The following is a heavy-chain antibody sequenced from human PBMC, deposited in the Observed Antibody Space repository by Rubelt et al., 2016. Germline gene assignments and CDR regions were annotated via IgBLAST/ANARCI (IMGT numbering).Heavy chain of an antibody. CDR3: ARETQPTVTTRGEVDY. V-gene: IGHV4-4*07. D-gene: IGHD4-17*01. CDR1: GGSISSYY. Sequence: QVQLQESGPGLVKPSETLSLTCTVSGGSISSYYWSWIRQPAGKGLEWIGRIYTSGSTNYNPSLKSRVTMSVDTSKNQFSLKLSSGPAADPAVYYCARETQPTVTTRGEVDYWGQGTLVTVSS. CDR2: IYTSGST. J-gene: IGHJ4*02.